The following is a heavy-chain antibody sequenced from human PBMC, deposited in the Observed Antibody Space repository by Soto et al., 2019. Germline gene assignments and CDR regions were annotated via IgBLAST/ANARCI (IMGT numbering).Heavy chain of an antibody. J-gene: IGHJ6*02. CDR2: ISSRSSYI. CDR1: GFTFSSYG. D-gene: IGHD1-1*01. CDR3: ASGWQLKDYYAMDV. Sequence: EVQLVESGGGLVKPGGSLRLSCVGSGFTFSSYGLHWVRQAPGKGLGWVSSISSRSSYIYYADSVKGRFTISRDNAKRSLFLQMNTLRAEDTAMYYCASGWQLKDYYAMDVWGQGTTVTVSS. V-gene: IGHV3-21*01.